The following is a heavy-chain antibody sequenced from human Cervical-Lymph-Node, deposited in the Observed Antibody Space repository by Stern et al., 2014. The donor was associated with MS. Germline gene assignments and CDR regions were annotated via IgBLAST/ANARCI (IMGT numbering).Heavy chain of an antibody. D-gene: IGHD3-10*01. V-gene: IGHV3-11*01. Sequence: VQLVQSGGGLVKPGGSLRLSCAASGFTFPDYYMPWIRQAPGRGLEWLSYISSGGDLIHYADSVRGRVTISRDNAKNSLFLQMNSLSVEDTAVYFCARGLGSYDDSWGQGTLVTVSS. CDR2: ISSGGDLI. J-gene: IGHJ5*01. CDR1: GFTFPDYY. CDR3: ARGLGSYDDS.